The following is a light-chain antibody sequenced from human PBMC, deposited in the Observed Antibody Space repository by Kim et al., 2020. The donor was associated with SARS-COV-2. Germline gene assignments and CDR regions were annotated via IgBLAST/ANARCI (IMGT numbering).Light chain of an antibody. V-gene: IGLV2-14*03. Sequence: QSALTQPASVSGSPGQSITISCSGTSSDVGGYNFVSWYQQQQGKAPKLMIHDVSERPSGVSNRFSGSKSGNTASLTISGLQAEDEADYYCSSYTFSSTWVFGGGTQLTVL. CDR2: DVS. CDR3: SSYTFSSTWV. CDR1: SSDVGGYNF. J-gene: IGLJ3*02.